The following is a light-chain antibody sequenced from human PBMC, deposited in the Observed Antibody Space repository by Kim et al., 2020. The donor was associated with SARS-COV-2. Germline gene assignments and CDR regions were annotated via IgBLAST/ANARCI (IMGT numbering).Light chain of an antibody. J-gene: IGKJ1*01. CDR1: QSISSY. CDR3: QQSHSTPQT. Sequence: AFVGDRVTITCRASQSISSYLNWYQQKPGKAPKLLIYAASSLQSGVPSRFSGSGSGTDYTHTISRLQPEDFGTYYCQQSHSTPQTFGQGTKVDIK. CDR2: AAS. V-gene: IGKV1-39*01.